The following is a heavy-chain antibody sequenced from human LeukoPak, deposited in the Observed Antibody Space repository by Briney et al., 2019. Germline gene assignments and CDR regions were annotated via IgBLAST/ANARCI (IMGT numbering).Heavy chain of an antibody. D-gene: IGHD6-13*01. CDR1: GGSISSSNW. CDR3: ASRYSSSWGTFDY. J-gene: IGHJ4*02. CDR2: IYYSGST. V-gene: IGHV4-4*02. Sequence: SETLSLTCAVSGGSISSSNWWSWVRQPPGKGLEWIGYIYYSGSTNYNPSLKSRVTISVDTSKNQFSLKLSSVTAADMAVYYCASRYSSSWGTFDYWGQGTLVTVSS.